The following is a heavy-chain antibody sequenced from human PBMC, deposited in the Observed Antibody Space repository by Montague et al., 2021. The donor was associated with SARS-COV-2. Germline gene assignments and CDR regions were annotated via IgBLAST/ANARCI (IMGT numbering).Heavy chain of an antibody. Sequence: SETLSLTCAIYDGSLSNYYWNWIRQPPGKGLECIGEINRCGNTNYNPSLKIRVTISVDTSKNQFSLKLNSVTAADTAIYYCAGVRDNFTSGNLNVGWYLDLWGRGTTVSVSS. D-gene: IGHD3-10*01. V-gene: IGHV4-34*01. CDR2: INRCGNT. CDR1: DGSLSNYY. J-gene: IGHJ2*01. CDR3: AGVRDNFTSGNLNVGWYLDL.